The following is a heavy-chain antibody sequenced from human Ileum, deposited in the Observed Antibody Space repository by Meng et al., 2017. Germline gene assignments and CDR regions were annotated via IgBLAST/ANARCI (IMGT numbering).Heavy chain of an antibody. Sequence: QVQLQESGPGLVKPSQTLSRTGTVSGGSISSGDYYWRWIRQPPGKGLEWIGYIYYSGSTYYNPSLKSRLTISVDTSKNQFSLKLSSVTAADTAVYYCARDRDSSGYYPYWGQGTLVTVSS. D-gene: IGHD3-22*01. CDR3: ARDRDSSGYYPY. CDR2: IYYSGST. J-gene: IGHJ4*02. V-gene: IGHV4-30-4*01. CDR1: GGSISSGDYY.